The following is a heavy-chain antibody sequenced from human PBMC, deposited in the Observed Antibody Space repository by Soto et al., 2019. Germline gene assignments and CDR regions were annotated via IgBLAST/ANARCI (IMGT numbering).Heavy chain of an antibody. CDR1: GYTFTSYG. J-gene: IGHJ6*02. D-gene: IGHD6-6*01. V-gene: IGHV1-18*01. Sequence: VASVKVSCKASGYTFTSYGISWVRQAPGQGLEWMGWISAYNGNTNYAQKLQGRVTMTTDTSTSTAYMELRSLRSDDTAVYYCAREGSAARVYYYYYYGMDVWGQGTTVTVSS. CDR3: AREGSAARVYYYYYYGMDV. CDR2: ISAYNGNT.